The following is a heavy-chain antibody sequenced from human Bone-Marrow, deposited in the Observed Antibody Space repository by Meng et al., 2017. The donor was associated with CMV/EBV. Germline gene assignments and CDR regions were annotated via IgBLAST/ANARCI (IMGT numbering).Heavy chain of an antibody. D-gene: IGHD2-2*01. V-gene: IGHV1-8*03. CDR2: MNPNSGNT. CDR3: ARGGSIVVVPLDP. J-gene: IGHJ5*02. CDR1: GYTFTSYD. Sequence: CNASGYTFTSYDINWVRQATGQGLEWMGWMNPNSGNTGYAQKFQGRVTITRNTSISTAYMELSSLRSEDTAVYYCARGGSIVVVPLDPWGQGTLVTVSS.